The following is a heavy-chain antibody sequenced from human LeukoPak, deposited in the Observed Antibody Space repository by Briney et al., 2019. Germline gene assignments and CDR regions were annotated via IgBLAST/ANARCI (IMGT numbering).Heavy chain of an antibody. CDR3: ANEIRPNDY. V-gene: IGHV3-23*01. D-gene: IGHD4-17*01. CDR2: ISISGSKT. Sequence: GGPLRLSCAASEFDFSSHAMTWVRQAPGKGLEWVSAISISGSKTYYANSVKGRFTIFRGNSKNTLYLQMNSLRAEDTAVYYCANEIRPNDYWGQGTQVTVSS. CDR1: EFDFSSHA. J-gene: IGHJ4*02.